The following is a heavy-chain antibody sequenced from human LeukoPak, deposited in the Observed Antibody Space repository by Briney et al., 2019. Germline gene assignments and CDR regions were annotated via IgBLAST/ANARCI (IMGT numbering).Heavy chain of an antibody. CDR2: IYYSGST. J-gene: IGHJ5*02. CDR1: GFTFSNYN. CDR3: ARHYQDFWGGYYEKNGWFDP. Sequence: PGGSLRLSCAASGFTFSNYNMNWVRQAPGKGLEWIGSIYYSGSTYYNPSLKSRVTISVDTSMNQFSLKLSSVTAADTAVYYCARHYQDFWGGYYEKNGWFDPWGQGTLVTVSS. V-gene: IGHV4-39*01. D-gene: IGHD3-3*01.